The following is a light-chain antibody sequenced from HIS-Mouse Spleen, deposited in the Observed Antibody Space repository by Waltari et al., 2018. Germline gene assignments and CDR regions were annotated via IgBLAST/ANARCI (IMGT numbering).Light chain of an antibody. CDR3: YSTDSSGNHRV. J-gene: IGLJ2*01. CDR2: EDS. V-gene: IGLV3-10*01. CDR1: ALPKKC. Sequence: SYELTQPPSVSVSPGQTARITCPGAALPKKCAYWYQQKSGQAPVLVIYEDSKRPSGIPERFSGSSSGTMATLTISGAQVEDEADYYCYSTDSSGNHRVFGGGTKLTVL.